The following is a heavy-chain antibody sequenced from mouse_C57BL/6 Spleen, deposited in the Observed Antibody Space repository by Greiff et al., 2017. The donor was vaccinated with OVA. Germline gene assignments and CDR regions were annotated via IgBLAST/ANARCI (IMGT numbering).Heavy chain of an antibody. D-gene: IGHD1-1*01. CDR1: GFSLTSYG. Sequence: QVQLQQSGPGLVQPSQSLSITCTVSGFSLTSYGVHWVRQSPGKGLEWLGVIWSGGSTDYNAAFISRLSNTKDNSKRQVFLKMNSLQAENTDIYYCDRGGSSYAMDYWGQGTSVTVSS. CDR2: IWSGGST. J-gene: IGHJ4*01. CDR3: DRGGSSYAMDY. V-gene: IGHV2-2*01.